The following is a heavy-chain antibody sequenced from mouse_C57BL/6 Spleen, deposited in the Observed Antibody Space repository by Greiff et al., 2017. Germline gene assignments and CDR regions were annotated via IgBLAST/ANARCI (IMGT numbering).Heavy chain of an antibody. D-gene: IGHD2-3*01. CDR2: ISYSGST. CDR3: ARSHDDGYYPYYFDY. V-gene: IGHV3-8*01. J-gene: IGHJ2*01. Sequence: EVKLMESGPGLAKPSQTLSLTCSVTGYSITSDYWNWIRKFPGNKLEYMGYISYSGSTYYNPSLKSRISITRDTSKNQYYLQLNSVTTEGTATYYCARSHDDGYYPYYFDYWGQGTTLTVSS. CDR1: GYSITSDY.